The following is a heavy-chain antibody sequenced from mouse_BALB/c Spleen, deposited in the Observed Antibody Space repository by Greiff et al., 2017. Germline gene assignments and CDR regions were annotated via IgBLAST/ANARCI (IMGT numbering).Heavy chain of an antibody. CDR3: ARDEGLYGSSYVDYAMDY. J-gene: IGHJ4*01. Sequence: EVKLLESGPGLVKPSQSLSLTCSVTGYSITSGYYWNWIRQFPGNKLEWMGYISYDGSNNYNPSLKNRISITRDTSKNQFFLKLNSVTTEDTATYYCARDEGLYGSSYVDYAMDYWGQGTSVTVSS. V-gene: IGHV3-6*02. CDR2: ISYDGSN. CDR1: GYSITSGYY. D-gene: IGHD1-1*01.